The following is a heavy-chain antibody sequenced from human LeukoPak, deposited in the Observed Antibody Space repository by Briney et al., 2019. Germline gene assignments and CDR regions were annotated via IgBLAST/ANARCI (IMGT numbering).Heavy chain of an antibody. CDR1: GYTFTYYY. Sequence: ASVKVSCKAFGYTFTYYYIHWVRQAPGQGLEWMGRINPNSGGTNYAQKFQGRVTLTRDTSITTAYMDLSRLTSDDTAVYYCARDRTSTNWFDPWGQGTLVTVSS. CDR2: INPNSGGT. CDR3: ARDRTSTNWFDP. V-gene: IGHV1-2*06. D-gene: IGHD2-2*01. J-gene: IGHJ5*02.